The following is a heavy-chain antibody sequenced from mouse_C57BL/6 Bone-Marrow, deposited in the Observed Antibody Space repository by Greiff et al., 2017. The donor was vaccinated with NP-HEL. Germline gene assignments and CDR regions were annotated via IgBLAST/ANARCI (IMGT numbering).Heavy chain of an antibody. CDR1: GYTFTDYY. Sequence: VQLQQSGAELVRPGASVKLSCKASGYTFTDYYINWVKQRPGQGLEWIARIYPGSGNTYYNEKFKGKATLTAEKSSSTAYMQLSSLTSEDSAVYFGARRDGYYKGFAYWGQVTLVTVSA. J-gene: IGHJ3*01. D-gene: IGHD2-3*01. V-gene: IGHV1-76*01. CDR3: ARRDGYYKGFAY. CDR2: IYPGSGNT.